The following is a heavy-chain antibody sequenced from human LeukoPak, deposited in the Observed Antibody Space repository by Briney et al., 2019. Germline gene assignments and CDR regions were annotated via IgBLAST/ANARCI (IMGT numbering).Heavy chain of an antibody. CDR2: SKSKGDGGTT. CDR3: STPPIRGSRYYYYHMDV. D-gene: IGHD3-10*01. Sequence: GGSLRLSCAASGFTFTNAWMNWVRQAPGKGLEGLGRSKSKGDGGTTDYAAPVKGRFTISRDDSKNILYLQMNSLKIEDTAVYFCSTPPIRGSRYYYYHMDVWGKGTTVTVSS. J-gene: IGHJ6*03. V-gene: IGHV3-15*01. CDR1: GFTFTNAW.